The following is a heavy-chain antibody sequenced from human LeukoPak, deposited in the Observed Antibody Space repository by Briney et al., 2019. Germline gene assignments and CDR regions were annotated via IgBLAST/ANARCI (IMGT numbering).Heavy chain of an antibody. CDR1: GYTFTSYY. J-gene: IGHJ4*02. CDR3: ASLPKGGYSSGWQLVDY. D-gene: IGHD6-19*01. Sequence: GASAKVSCKASGYTFTSYYMHWVRQAPGQGLEWMGVINPSGGSTSYAQKFQGRDTMTRDTSTSTVYMELSSLRSEDTAVYYCASLPKGGYSSGWQLVDYWGQGTLVTVSS. V-gene: IGHV1-46*01. CDR2: INPSGGST.